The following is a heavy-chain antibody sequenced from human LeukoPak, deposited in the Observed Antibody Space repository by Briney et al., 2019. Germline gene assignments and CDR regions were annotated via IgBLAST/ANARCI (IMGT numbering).Heavy chain of an antibody. CDR1: GYSFTSYW. V-gene: IGHV5-51*01. CDR3: ARAYDSSGYFSSNDAFDI. J-gene: IGHJ3*02. D-gene: IGHD3-22*01. Sequence: GESLKISCKGSGYSFTSYWIGWVRQMPGKGLEWMGIIYPGDSDTRYSPSFQGQVTISADKSISTAYLQWSSLKASDTAMFYCARAYDSSGYFSSNDAFDIWGQGTMVTVSS. CDR2: IYPGDSDT.